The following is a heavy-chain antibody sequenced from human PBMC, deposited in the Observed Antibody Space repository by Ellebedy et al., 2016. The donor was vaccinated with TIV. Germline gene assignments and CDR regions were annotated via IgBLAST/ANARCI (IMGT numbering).Heavy chain of an antibody. D-gene: IGHD3-9*01. CDR1: GYTFTDYY. CDR3: ARVTYDIFPTHPESVGWFDP. CDR2: INPNSGAT. Sequence: AASVKVSCKASGYTFTDYYMHWVRQAPGQGLEWMGWINPNSGATKYAQIFPGRVTMTMDTSINTAYMGLSRLTSDDTAIYYCARVTYDIFPTHPESVGWFDPWGQGTLVTVSS. J-gene: IGHJ5*02. V-gene: IGHV1-2*02.